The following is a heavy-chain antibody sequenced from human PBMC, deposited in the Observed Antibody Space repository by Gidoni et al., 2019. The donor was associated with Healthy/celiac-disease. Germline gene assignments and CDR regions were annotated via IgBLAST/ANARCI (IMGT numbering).Heavy chain of an antibody. Sequence: QVQLVQSGAAVKKPGSSVKVSCKASGGTFSSYAIIWGRQDPGQGLEWIGGIIPIFGTANYAQKFQGRVTITADESTSTAYMELSSLRSEDTAVYYCARVLQWVVPAAISLDYYYYMDVWGKGTTVTVSS. J-gene: IGHJ6*03. D-gene: IGHD2-2*01. CDR3: ARVLQWVVPAAISLDYYYYMDV. CDR1: GGTFSSYA. V-gene: IGHV1-69*01. CDR2: IIPIFGTA.